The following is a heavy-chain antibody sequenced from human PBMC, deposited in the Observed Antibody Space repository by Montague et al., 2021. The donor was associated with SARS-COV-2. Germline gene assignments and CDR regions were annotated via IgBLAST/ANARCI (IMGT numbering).Heavy chain of an antibody. D-gene: IGHD4-11*01. Sequence: SETLSLTCTVSGDSISSSSYYWGWIRQPPGKGLEWIGSINNRGNTYNNPSLRSRVSISVDTSKNQFSLNVRSVTAADTGLFYCVRVTHPRSAWPYYMDVWGKGITVTV. V-gene: IGHV4-39*01. CDR3: VRVTHPRSAWPYYMDV. J-gene: IGHJ6*03. CDR1: GDSISSSSYY. CDR2: INNRGNT.